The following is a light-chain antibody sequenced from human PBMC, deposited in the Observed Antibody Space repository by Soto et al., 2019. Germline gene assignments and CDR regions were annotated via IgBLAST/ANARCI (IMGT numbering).Light chain of an antibody. CDR3: QQNKDWPGT. CDR2: DAS. V-gene: IGKV3-15*01. Sequence: ELGMTQSPATLSVSPGEIVSLCCMASHSVSSYLAWYQQKPGQAPRLLIYDASSRAPGIPVRFSGSGSGTEFTLTISSLQSEDFGVYYCQQNKDWPGTFGQGTKVDIK. CDR1: HSVSSY. J-gene: IGKJ1*01.